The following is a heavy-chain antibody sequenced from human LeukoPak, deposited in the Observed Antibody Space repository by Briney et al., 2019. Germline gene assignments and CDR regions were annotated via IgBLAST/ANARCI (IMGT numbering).Heavy chain of an antibody. Sequence: GGSLSLSCAASGFTFSNYAMNSVRQAPGKGLEWVSTISGSGTKTYYADSVKGRFTISRDNSKNMVSLQMNSLRAEVTALYYCAKGGLIWDYSYYFDYWGQGMLVTVSA. J-gene: IGHJ4*02. D-gene: IGHD5-18*01. V-gene: IGHV3-23*01. CDR2: ISGSGTKT. CDR1: GFTFSNYA. CDR3: AKGGLIWDYSYYFDY.